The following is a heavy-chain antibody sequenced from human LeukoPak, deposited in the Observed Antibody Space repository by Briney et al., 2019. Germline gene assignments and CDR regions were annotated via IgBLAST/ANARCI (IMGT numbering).Heavy chain of an antibody. CDR1: GFSVSDIP. CDR3: ARGNDRVGGRLDP. Sequence: GGSLRLSCTASGFSVSDIPMNRVRQTPGKGLDWVSGLYRGGATYYADSLGGRFTISRDDSKNMLFLQMTNLRVDDTATYYCARGNDRVGGRLDPWGQGTRVTVSS. J-gene: IGHJ5*02. CDR2: LYRGGAT. D-gene: IGHD3-22*01. V-gene: IGHV3-66*01.